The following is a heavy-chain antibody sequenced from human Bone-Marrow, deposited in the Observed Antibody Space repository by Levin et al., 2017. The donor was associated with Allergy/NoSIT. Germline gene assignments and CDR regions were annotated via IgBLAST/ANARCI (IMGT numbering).Heavy chain of an antibody. Sequence: PGGSLRLSCAASGLTFSSYAMSWVRQAPGKGLEWVSAISGSGSNTYSADSVKGRFTISRDNSKNTLYLQLNSLTAADTAVYYCARGLEYSGLPWGQGTLVTVSS. CDR1: GLTFSSYA. D-gene: IGHD5-12*01. J-gene: IGHJ5*02. CDR2: ISGSGSNT. V-gene: IGHV3-23*01. CDR3: ARGLEYSGLP.